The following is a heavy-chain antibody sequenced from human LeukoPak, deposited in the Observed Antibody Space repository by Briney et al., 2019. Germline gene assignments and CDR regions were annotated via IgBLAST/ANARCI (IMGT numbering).Heavy chain of an antibody. CDR1: GGSVSSGSYY. D-gene: IGHD3-3*01. V-gene: IGHV4-61*01. Sequence: KPSETLSLTCTVSGGSVSSGSYYWSWIRQPPGKGLEWIGYIYYSGSTNYNPSLKSRVTISVDTSKNQFSLKLSSVTAADTAVYYCARNDFWSGYTFDYWGHGTLVTVSS. CDR3: ARNDFWSGYTFDY. J-gene: IGHJ4*01. CDR2: IYYSGST.